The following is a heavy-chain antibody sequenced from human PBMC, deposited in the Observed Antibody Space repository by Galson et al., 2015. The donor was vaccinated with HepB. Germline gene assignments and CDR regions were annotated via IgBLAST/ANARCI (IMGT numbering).Heavy chain of an antibody. D-gene: IGHD3-22*01. CDR2: ISSSSSYI. Sequence: SLRLSCAASGFTFSSYSMNWVRQAPGKGLEWVSSISSSSSYIYYADSVKGRFTISRDNAKNSLYLQMNSLRAEDTAVYYCARAPYYYDSSGFIGAFDIWGQGTMVTVSS. J-gene: IGHJ3*02. V-gene: IGHV3-21*01. CDR3: ARAPYYYDSSGFIGAFDI. CDR1: GFTFSSYS.